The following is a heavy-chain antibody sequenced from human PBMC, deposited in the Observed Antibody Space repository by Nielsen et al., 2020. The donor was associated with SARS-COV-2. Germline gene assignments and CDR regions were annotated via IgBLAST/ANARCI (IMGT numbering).Heavy chain of an antibody. CDR1: GGSFSGYY. D-gene: IGHD7-27*01. CDR3: ARDPGWFDP. Sequence: SETLSLTCAVYGGSFSGYYWSWIRQPPGKGLEWIGEINHSGSTNYNPSLKSRVTISVDTSTTQFSLKLSSVTAADTAVYYCARDPGWFDPWGQGTLVTVSS. CDR2: INHSGST. J-gene: IGHJ5*02. V-gene: IGHV4-34*01.